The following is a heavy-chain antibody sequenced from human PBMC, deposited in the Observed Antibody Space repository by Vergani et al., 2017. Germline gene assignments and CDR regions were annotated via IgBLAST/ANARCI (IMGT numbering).Heavy chain of an antibody. J-gene: IGHJ6*03. D-gene: IGHD6-6*01. CDR1: GDSVSSNSAA. CDR2: TYYRSKWYN. CDR3: ARGYSSSSGLGNTYYYYYYMDV. V-gene: IGHV6-1*01. Sequence: QVQLQQSGPGLVKPSQTLSLTCAISGDSVSSNSAAWNWIRQSPSRGLEWLGRTYYRSKWYNDYAVSVKSRITINPDTSKNQFSLQLNSVTPEDTAVYYCARGYSSSSGLGNTYYYYYYMDVWGKGTTVTVSS.